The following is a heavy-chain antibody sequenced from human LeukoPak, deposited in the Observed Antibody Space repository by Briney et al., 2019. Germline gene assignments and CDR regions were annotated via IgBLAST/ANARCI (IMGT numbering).Heavy chain of an antibody. Sequence: SETLSLTCTVSGGSISSSSYYWGWIRQPPGKGLEWIGYIYYSGSTNYNPSLKSRVTMSVDTSKNQFSLKLSSVTAADTAVYXXXXXXXXXXRVFRLGWIDPWGQGTLVTVSS. J-gene: IGHJ5*02. CDR1: GGSISSSSYY. CDR2: IYYSGST. V-gene: IGHV4-61*05. D-gene: IGHD3-9*01. CDR3: XXXXXXXXRVFRLGWIDP.